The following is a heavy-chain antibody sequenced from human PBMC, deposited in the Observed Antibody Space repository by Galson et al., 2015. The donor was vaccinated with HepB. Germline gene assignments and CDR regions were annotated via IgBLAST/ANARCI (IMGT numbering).Heavy chain of an antibody. Sequence: SLRLSCAASGFTFSNYPMHWVRQAPGKGLEWVAVISSDGRNKYYADSVKGRFTISRDNSKNTLYLQMNSLRAEDTAVYFCSRRVSDDFWSGAFDYWGQGTQVTVSS. CDR1: GFTFSNYP. CDR3: SRRVSDDFWSGAFDY. CDR2: ISSDGRNK. J-gene: IGHJ4*02. V-gene: IGHV3-30*04. D-gene: IGHD3-3*01.